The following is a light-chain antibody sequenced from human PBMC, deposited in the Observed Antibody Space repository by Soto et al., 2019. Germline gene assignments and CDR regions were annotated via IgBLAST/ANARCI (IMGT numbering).Light chain of an antibody. CDR3: QQRMNWTLT. CDR2: GES. Sequence: EIVLTQSPATLALSPWYRATLACMDSQSVSSYVDWYKQKTGQAPRILIYGESSRATGIPDRFSGSGSGTDLNLTISRLEHADFEVYYGQQRMNWTLTCGQGTRLEIK. CDR1: QSVSSY. J-gene: IGKJ5*01. V-gene: IGKV3-11*01.